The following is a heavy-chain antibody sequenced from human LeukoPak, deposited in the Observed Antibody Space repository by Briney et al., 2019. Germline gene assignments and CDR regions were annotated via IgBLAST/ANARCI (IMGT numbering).Heavy chain of an antibody. CDR3: ARDLQKIAAAGTARSYGMDV. Sequence: RASVKVSCKASGGTFSSYAISWVRQASGQGLEWMGRIIPILGIANYAQKFQGRVTITADKSTSTAYMELSSLRSEDTAVYYCARDLQKIAAAGTARSYGMDVWGQGTTVTVSS. D-gene: IGHD6-13*01. V-gene: IGHV1-69*04. J-gene: IGHJ6*02. CDR1: GGTFSSYA. CDR2: IIPILGIA.